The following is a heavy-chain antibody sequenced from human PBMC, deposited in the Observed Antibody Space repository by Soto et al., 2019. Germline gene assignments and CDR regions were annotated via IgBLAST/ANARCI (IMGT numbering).Heavy chain of an antibody. CDR3: ARDPAGRTNWNYVTSQNYGMDV. CDR1: GGTFSSYA. CDR2: IIPIFGTA. D-gene: IGHD1-7*01. V-gene: IGHV1-69*12. J-gene: IGHJ6*02. Sequence: QVQLVQSGAEVMKPGSSVKVSSKASGGTFSSYAISWVRQAPGQGLEWMGGIIPIFGTANYAQKFQGRVTITADESTSTAYMELSSLRSEDTAVYYCARDPAGRTNWNYVTSQNYGMDVWGQGTTVTVSS.